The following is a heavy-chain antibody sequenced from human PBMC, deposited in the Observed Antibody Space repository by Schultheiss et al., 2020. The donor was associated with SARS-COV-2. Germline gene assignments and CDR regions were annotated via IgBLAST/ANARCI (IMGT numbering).Heavy chain of an antibody. V-gene: IGHV4-59*12. CDR2: IYYSGNT. D-gene: IGHD1-1*01. J-gene: IGHJ1*01. Sequence: SETLSLTCSVSGDSIGTYYWNWVRQSPGKGLEWIGYIYYSGNTKYNPSLKSRVTISVDTSRNQFSLKVNSATAADTAVYYCARSGRYFQHWAQGTLVTVSS. CDR3: ARSGRYFQH. CDR1: GDSIGTYY.